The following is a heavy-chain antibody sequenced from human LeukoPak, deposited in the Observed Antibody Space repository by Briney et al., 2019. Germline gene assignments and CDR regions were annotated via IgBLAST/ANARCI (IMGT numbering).Heavy chain of an antibody. V-gene: IGHV1-2*02. CDR1: GYTFTGNY. CDR2: INPNSGGT. CDR3: ARESTVRPIRWFDP. D-gene: IGHD6-25*01. J-gene: IGHJ5*02. Sequence: ASVKVSCKASGYTFTGNYMHWVRQAPGQGLEWMGWINPNSGGTNYAQKFQGRVTMTRDTSISTAYMELSRLRSDDTAVYYCARESTVRPIRWFDPWGQGTLVTVSS.